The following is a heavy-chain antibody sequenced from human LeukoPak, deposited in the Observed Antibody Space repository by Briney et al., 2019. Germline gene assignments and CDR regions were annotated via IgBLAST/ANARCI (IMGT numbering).Heavy chain of an antibody. D-gene: IGHD6-19*01. V-gene: IGHV3-30*18. CDR3: AKKADSSGWYLDY. J-gene: IGHJ4*02. CDR1: GFTFSSYA. CDR2: ISYDGSNK. Sequence: TGGSLRLSCAASGFTFSSYAMQWVRQAPGKGLGWVAVISYDGSNKYYADSVKGRFTISRDNSKNTLYLQMNSLRAEDTAVYYCAKKADSSGWYLDYWGQGTLVTVSS.